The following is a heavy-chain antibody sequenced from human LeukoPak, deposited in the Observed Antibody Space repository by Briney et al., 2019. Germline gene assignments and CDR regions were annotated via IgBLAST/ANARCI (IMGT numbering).Heavy chain of an antibody. J-gene: IGHJ3*02. CDR2: INPNSGGT. CDR1: GYTFTGYY. CDR3: ARDQVAGSWSSDVFDI. D-gene: IGHD6-13*01. V-gene: IGHV1-2*02. Sequence: GASVKVSCKASGYTFTGYYMHWVRQAPGQGLEWMGWINPNSGGTNYAQKFQGRVTMTRDMSITTAYMEVSRLRFDDTAVYYCARDQVAGSWSSDVFDIWGQGTMVTVSS.